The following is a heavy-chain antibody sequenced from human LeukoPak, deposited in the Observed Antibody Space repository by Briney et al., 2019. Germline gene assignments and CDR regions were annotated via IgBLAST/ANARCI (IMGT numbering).Heavy chain of an antibody. CDR2: INPSGGST. V-gene: IGHV1-46*01. J-gene: IGHJ1*01. D-gene: IGHD5-18*01. Sequence: GASVKVSCKASGYTFTSYYMHWVRQAPGQGLAWMGIINPSGGSTSYAQKFQGRVTMTRDTPTSTVYMELSSLRSEDTAVYYCATTAMVLNPEYFQHWGQGTLVTVSS. CDR3: ATTAMVLNPEYFQH. CDR1: GYTFTSYY.